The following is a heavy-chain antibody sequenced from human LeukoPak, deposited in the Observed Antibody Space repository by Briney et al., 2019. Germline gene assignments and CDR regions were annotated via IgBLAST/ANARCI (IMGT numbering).Heavy chain of an antibody. Sequence: SETLSLTCTVSGASISSSSYYWGWIRQPPGKGLEWIGIIYFTGSTYYNPSLKSRLTISIDTSKKQFSLKLSSVTAADTAVYYCAKSLAARPYYMDVWGKGTTVTVSS. J-gene: IGHJ6*03. CDR3: AKSLAARPYYMDV. CDR2: IYFTGST. D-gene: IGHD6-6*01. CDR1: GASISSSSYY. V-gene: IGHV4-39*07.